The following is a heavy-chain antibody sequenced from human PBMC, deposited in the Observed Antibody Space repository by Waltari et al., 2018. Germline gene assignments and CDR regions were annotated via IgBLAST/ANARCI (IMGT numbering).Heavy chain of an antibody. J-gene: IGHJ3*02. V-gene: IGHV3-21*01. Sequence: EVQLVESGGGLVKPGGSLRLSCAASGFTFSSYSMNWVRQAPGKGLEGVSSISSSSSYIYYADSVKGRFTISRDNAKNSLYLQMSSLRSEDTAVYYCARVEGAAGLDIWGQGTMVTVSS. CDR3: ARVEGAAGLDI. CDR1: GFTFSSYS. D-gene: IGHD3-16*01. CDR2: ISSSSSYI.